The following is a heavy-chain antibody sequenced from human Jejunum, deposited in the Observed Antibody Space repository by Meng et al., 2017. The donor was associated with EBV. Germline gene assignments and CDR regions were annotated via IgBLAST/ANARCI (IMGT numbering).Heavy chain of an antibody. V-gene: IGHV1-3*04. Sequence: VWVVKLGAEVKKPGASVKVSCKASGYMFISYARHWVRQAPGQRLEWMGWINIGNGNTKYSQKFHGRLTISRDTSANTAYLELSSLTSEDTAIYYCATGDDYGNSNFDYWGQGTLVTVSS. CDR1: GYMFISYA. CDR3: ATGDDYGNSNFDY. CDR2: INIGNGNT. D-gene: IGHD2/OR15-2a*01. J-gene: IGHJ4*02.